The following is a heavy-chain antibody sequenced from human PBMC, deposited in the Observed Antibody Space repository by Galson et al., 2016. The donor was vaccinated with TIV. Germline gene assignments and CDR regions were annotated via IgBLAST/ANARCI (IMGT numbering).Heavy chain of an antibody. J-gene: IGHJ4*02. Sequence: SVKVSCKASGYTFTTYAIHWVRQAPGHGLEWMGWINAGNGDTKYSQKFQGRVTISRDTSASTAYMELSSLTSGDTAMYYCARGATSDWPFDYWGQATLVTVSS. CDR1: GYTFTTYA. V-gene: IGHV1-3*01. CDR2: INAGNGDT. D-gene: IGHD6-19*01. CDR3: ARGATSDWPFDY.